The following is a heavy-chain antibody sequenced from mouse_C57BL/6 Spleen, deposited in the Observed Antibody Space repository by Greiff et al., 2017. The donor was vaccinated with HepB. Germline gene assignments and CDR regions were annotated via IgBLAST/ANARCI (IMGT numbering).Heavy chain of an antibody. Sequence: QVQLQQPGAELVRPGSSVKLSCKASGYTFTSYWMHWVKQRPIQGLEWIGNIDPSDSETHYNQKFKDKATLTVDKSSSTAYMQLSSLTSEDSAVYYCARRGVYYYGSSYEYFDYWGQGTTLTVSS. CDR1: GYTFTSYW. D-gene: IGHD1-1*01. CDR2: IDPSDSET. J-gene: IGHJ2*01. V-gene: IGHV1-52*01. CDR3: ARRGVYYYGSSYEYFDY.